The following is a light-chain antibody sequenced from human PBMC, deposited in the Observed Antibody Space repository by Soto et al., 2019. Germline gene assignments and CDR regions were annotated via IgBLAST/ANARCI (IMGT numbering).Light chain of an antibody. CDR2: DVS. CDR3: RSYTSSSTLV. Sequence: QSALTQPASVSGSPGQSITISCTGTSSDVGGYNYVSWYQQHPGEAHKLMIYDVSNRSSGVSNRFSGSKSGNTASLTISGLQAEDEADYYCRSYTSSSTLVFGGGTKLTVL. J-gene: IGLJ2*01. V-gene: IGLV2-14*01. CDR1: SSDVGGYNY.